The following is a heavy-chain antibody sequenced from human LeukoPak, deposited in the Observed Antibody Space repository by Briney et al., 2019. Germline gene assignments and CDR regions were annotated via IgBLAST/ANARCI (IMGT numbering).Heavy chain of an antibody. D-gene: IGHD3-10*01. Sequence: GASVKVSCKASGYTFTSYAMHWVRQAPGQRLEWMGWINAGNGNTKYSQKFQGRVTITRDTSASTAYMELSSLRSEDTAVYYCARGYYGSGTPTYYYGMDVWGQGTMVTVSS. CDR1: GYTFTSYA. V-gene: IGHV1-3*01. CDR2: INAGNGNT. CDR3: ARGYYGSGTPTYYYGMDV. J-gene: IGHJ6*02.